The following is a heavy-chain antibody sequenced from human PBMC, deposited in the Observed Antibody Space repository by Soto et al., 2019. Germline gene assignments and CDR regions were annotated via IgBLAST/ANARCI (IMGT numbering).Heavy chain of an antibody. V-gene: IGHV3-66*01. Sequence: GGSLRLSCAASGFTVSSNYMNWVRQAPGKGLEWVSLIYSGGGTDYVDSVKDRFTISRDNSKNTLYLQMNSLRVEDTAVYYCARVTNDYGDFKYYYYGMDVWGQGTTVTVSS. D-gene: IGHD4-17*01. J-gene: IGHJ6*02. CDR1: GFTVSSNY. CDR3: ARVTNDYGDFKYYYYGMDV. CDR2: IYSGGGT.